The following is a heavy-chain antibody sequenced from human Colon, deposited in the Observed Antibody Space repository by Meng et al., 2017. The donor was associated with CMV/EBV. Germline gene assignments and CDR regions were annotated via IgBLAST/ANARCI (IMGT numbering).Heavy chain of an antibody. CDR1: GGAFSSYT. CDR3: ARALNWFDP. J-gene: IGHJ5*02. V-gene: IGHV1-69*02. CDR2: IIPILGIA. Sequence: KVYCKASGGAFSSYTIGWVRQAPGQGLEWMGRIIPILGIANYAQKFQGRVTITADKSTSTAYMELSSLRSEDTAVYYCARALNWFDPWGQGTLVTVSS.